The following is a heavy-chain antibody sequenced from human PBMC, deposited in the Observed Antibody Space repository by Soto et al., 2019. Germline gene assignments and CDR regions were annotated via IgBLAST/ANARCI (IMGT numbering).Heavy chain of an antibody. V-gene: IGHV1-69*01. D-gene: IGHD3-16*01. CDR3: ARAKGGTWWFDP. J-gene: IGHJ5*02. CDR2: IIPIFGTA. CDR1: GCIFSSYA. Sequence: KVSCKASGCIFSSYAIIWVRHAPGQGLEWMGGIIPIFGTANYAQKFQGRVTITADESTSTAYMELSSLRSEDTAVYYCARAKGGTWWFDPWGQGTLVTVSS.